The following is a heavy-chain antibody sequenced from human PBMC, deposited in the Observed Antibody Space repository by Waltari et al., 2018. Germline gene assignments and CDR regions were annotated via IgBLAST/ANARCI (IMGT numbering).Heavy chain of an antibody. J-gene: IGHJ3*02. CDR1: GGSISSHY. D-gene: IGHD1-26*01. CDR2: IYYRGST. V-gene: IGHV4-59*11. Sequence: QVQLQESGPGLVKPSETLSLTCTVSGGSISSHYWSWIRQPPGKGLEWIGYIYYRGSTNYNTTLKSRVTISVDTSKNQCARKRSSVNAAETAVYYCARLFPKELDAFDIWGQGTMVTVSS. CDR3: ARLFPKELDAFDI.